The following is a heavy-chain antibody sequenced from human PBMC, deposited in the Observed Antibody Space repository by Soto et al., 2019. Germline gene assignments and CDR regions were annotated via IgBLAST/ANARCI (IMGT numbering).Heavy chain of an antibody. CDR2: IGGSGDST. CDR3: AKVGRDSRNVDY. V-gene: IGHV3-23*01. J-gene: IGHJ4*02. D-gene: IGHD6-13*01. Sequence: GGSLRLSCAVSGFTFSSYAMNWVRQAPGKGLEWVSAIGGSGDSTYCADSVKGRFTISRDNSKSTLFLQMNSVRAEDTAIYYCAKVGRDSRNVDYWGEGTVVTVSS. CDR1: GFTFSSYA.